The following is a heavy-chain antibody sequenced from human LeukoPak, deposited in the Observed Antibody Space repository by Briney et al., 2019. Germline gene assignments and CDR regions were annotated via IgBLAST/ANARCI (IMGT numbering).Heavy chain of an antibody. D-gene: IGHD2-15*01. CDR3: ARRLPSIAALDY. Sequence: SETLSLTCTVSGGSISSYYWSWIRQHPGKGLEWIGYIYYSGNTYYTPSLKSRVTTSVDTSKNQFSLNLSSVTAADTAVYYCARRLPSIAALDYWGQGILVTVSS. J-gene: IGHJ4*02. CDR2: IYYSGNT. CDR1: GGSISSYY. V-gene: IGHV4-59*06.